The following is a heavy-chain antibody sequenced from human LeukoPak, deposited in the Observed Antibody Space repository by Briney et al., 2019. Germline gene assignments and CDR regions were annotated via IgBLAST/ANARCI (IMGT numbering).Heavy chain of an antibody. J-gene: IGHJ3*02. CDR2: TYYRSKWYN. CDR3: ARGRAYYDSSGYFPVDAFDI. D-gene: IGHD3-22*01. Sequence: SQTLSLTCAISGDSVSSNSAAWNWIRQSPSRGLEWLGRTYYRSKWYNDYAVSVKSRITINPDTSKNQFSLQLNSVTPEDTAVYFCARGRAYYDSSGYFPVDAFDIWGQGTMVTVSS. CDR1: GDSVSSNSAA. V-gene: IGHV6-1*01.